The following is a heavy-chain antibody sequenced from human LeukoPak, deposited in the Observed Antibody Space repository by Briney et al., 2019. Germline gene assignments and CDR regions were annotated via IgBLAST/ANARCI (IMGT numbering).Heavy chain of an antibody. D-gene: IGHD3-10*01. V-gene: IGHV3-7*01. CDR1: GFSFSTYW. Sequence: GGSLRLSCAASGFSFSTYWMSWVRKAPGKGLEWVANIKQDGSEKNYVDSVKGRFTISRDSAKNSLYLQMNSVRDEDTALYYCVRGGQGFGYWGQGTLVTVSS. J-gene: IGHJ4*02. CDR3: VRGGQGFGY. CDR2: IKQDGSEK.